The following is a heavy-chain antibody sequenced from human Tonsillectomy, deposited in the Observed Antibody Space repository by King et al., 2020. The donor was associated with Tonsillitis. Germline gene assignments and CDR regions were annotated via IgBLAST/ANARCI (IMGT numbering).Heavy chain of an antibody. CDR3: ARDRITMVRGVRFRYNSFDP. CDR1: GYTFTSYY. V-gene: IGHV1-46*03. CDR2: INPSGGST. Sequence: VQLVESGAEVKKPGASVKVSCKASGYTFTSYYMHWVRQAPGQGLEWMGIINPSGGSTSYAQKFQGRVTMTRDTSTSTVYMELSSLRSEDTAVYYCARDRITMVRGVRFRYNSFDPWGQGTLVTVSS. J-gene: IGHJ5*02. D-gene: IGHD3-10*01.